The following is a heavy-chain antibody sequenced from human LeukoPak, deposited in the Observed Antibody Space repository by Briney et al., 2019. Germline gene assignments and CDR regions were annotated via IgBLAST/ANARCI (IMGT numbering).Heavy chain of an antibody. CDR3: ARPNDFWSPRNWFDP. CDR1: GGSFSGYY. D-gene: IGHD3-3*01. V-gene: IGHV4-34*01. CDR2: INHSGST. J-gene: IGHJ5*02. Sequence: SETLSLTCAVYGGSFSGYYWSWIRQPPGKGLEWIGEINHSGSTNYNPSLKSRVTISVDTSKNQFSLKLSSVTAADTAVYYCARPNDFWSPRNWFDPWGQGTLVTVSS.